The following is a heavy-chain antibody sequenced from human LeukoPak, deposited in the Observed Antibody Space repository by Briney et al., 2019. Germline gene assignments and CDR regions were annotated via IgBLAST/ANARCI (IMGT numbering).Heavy chain of an antibody. CDR3: ARGSPLLAARHHY. Sequence: ASVKVSRKASGYTFTSYDINWVRQATGQGLEWMGWMNPNSGNTGYAQKFQGRVTMTRNTSISTAYMELSSLRSEDTAVYYCARGSPLLAARHHYWGQGTLVTVSS. D-gene: IGHD6-6*01. CDR1: GYTFTSYD. CDR2: MNPNSGNT. V-gene: IGHV1-8*01. J-gene: IGHJ4*02.